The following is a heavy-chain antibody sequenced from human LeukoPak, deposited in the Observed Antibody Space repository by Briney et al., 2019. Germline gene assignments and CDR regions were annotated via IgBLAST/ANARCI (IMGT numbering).Heavy chain of an antibody. CDR1: GYTFTGYY. V-gene: IGHV1-2*02. D-gene: IGHD4-23*01. CDR2: INPNSGGT. CDR3: ARELKGVVTPDY. J-gene: IGHJ4*02. Sequence: GAPVKVSCKASGYTFTGYYMHWVRQAPGQGLEWMGWINPNSGGTNYAQKFQGRVTMTRDTSISTAYMELSRLRSDDTAVYYCARELKGVVTPDYWGQGTLVTVSS.